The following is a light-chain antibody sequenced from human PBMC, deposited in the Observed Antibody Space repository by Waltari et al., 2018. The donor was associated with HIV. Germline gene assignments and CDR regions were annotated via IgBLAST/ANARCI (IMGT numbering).Light chain of an antibody. CDR3: QVWDSSSDHVL. J-gene: IGLJ2*01. Sequence: SYVLTQPPSVSVAPGQTATITCGGNNLRSKSLHWYQQKPGQAPVLVVYDDSDRPSGIPERFSGSNSGNTATLTISRVEAGDEADYHCQVWDSSSDHVLFGGGTKVTVL. CDR1: NLRSKS. V-gene: IGLV3-21*02. CDR2: DDS.